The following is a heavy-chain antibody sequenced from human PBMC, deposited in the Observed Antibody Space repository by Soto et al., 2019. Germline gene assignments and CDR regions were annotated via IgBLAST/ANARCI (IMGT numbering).Heavy chain of an antibody. Sequence: QVQLQQWGAGLLKPSETLSLTCAVYGGSFSGYTWIWIRQPPGKGLEWIGEINHSGPTNHNPSLKSRVIISVDTSKKQFSLRLTSVTAADTAVYYCARGSDYTSSFDYWGQGTLVTVSS. CDR3: ARGSDYTSSFDY. V-gene: IGHV4-34*01. D-gene: IGHD3-16*01. CDR2: INHSGPT. CDR1: GGSFSGYT. J-gene: IGHJ4*02.